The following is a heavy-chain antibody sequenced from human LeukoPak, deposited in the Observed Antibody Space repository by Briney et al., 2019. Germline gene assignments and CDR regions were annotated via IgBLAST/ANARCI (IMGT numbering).Heavy chain of an antibody. CDR1: GFTFSSYA. CDR2: ISGSGGST. Sequence: GGSLRLSCAASGFTFSSYAMSWVRQAPGKGLEWVSAISGSGGSTYYADSVKGRFTISRDNSKNTLYLQMNSLRAEDTAVYYCAKKGNQYNWNYGTNFDYWGQGTLVTVSS. V-gene: IGHV3-23*01. D-gene: IGHD1-7*01. J-gene: IGHJ4*02. CDR3: AKKGNQYNWNYGTNFDY.